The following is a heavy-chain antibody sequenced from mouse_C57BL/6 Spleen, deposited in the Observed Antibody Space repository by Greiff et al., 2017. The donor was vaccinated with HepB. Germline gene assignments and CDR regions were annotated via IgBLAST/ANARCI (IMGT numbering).Heavy chain of an antibody. CDR2: IDPSDSYT. CDR3: ASDYGSPYAMDY. J-gene: IGHJ4*01. V-gene: IGHV1-69*01. D-gene: IGHD1-1*01. Sequence: VQLQQPGAELVMPGASVKLSCKASGYTFTSYWMHWVKQRPGQGLEWIGEIDPSDSYTNYNQKFKGKSTLTVDKSSSTAYMQLSSLTSEDSAVYYCASDYGSPYAMDYWGQGTSVTVSS. CDR1: GYTFTSYW.